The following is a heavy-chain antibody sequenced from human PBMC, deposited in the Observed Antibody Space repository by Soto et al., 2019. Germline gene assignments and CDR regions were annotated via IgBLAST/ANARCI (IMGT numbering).Heavy chain of an antibody. Sequence: PGESLKISCKGSGYSFTSYWISWVRQMPGKGLEWMGRIDPSDSYTNYSPSFQGHVTISADKSISTAYLQWSSLKASDTAMYYCARSGMVYAIASGYYYYYGMDVWGQGTTVTVSS. CDR3: ARSGMVYAIASGYYYYYGMDV. D-gene: IGHD2-8*01. J-gene: IGHJ6*02. CDR2: IDPSDSYT. CDR1: GYSFTSYW. V-gene: IGHV5-10-1*01.